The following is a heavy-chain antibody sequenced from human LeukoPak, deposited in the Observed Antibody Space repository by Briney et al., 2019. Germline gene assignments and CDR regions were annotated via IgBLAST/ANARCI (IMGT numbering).Heavy chain of an antibody. D-gene: IGHD6-19*01. CDR1: GVSITSYY. Sequence: SETLSLTCAVSGVSITSYYWSWIRQPPGKGLEWIGYNYYSGSSNYNPSLKSRVTISLDTSNSQFSLKLSSVTAADMAVYYCARAARGSGSNDYWGQGTLVTVSS. J-gene: IGHJ4*02. V-gene: IGHV4-59*01. CDR3: ARAARGSGSNDY. CDR2: NYYSGSS.